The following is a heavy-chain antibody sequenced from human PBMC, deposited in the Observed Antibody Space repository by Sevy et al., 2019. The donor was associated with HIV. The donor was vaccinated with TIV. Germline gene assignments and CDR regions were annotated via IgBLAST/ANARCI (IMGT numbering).Heavy chain of an antibody. CDR3: ARDGLTYGGMDV. J-gene: IGHJ6*02. CDR1: GDSVSSNSAA. D-gene: IGHD1-20*01. V-gene: IGHV6-1*01. CDR2: TYYRFKWYN. Sequence: SQTLSRTCAISGDSVSSNSAAWNWIRQSPSRGLEWLGRTYYRFKWYNDYAVSVKSRITINPDTSKNQVSLQLNSVTPEDTAIYYCARDGLTYGGMDVWGQGTTVTVSS.